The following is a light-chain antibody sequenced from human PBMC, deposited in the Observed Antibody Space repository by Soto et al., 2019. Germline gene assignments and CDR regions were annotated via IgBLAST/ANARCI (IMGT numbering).Light chain of an antibody. CDR1: QGIRYD. CDR2: DVS. Sequence: AIQMTQSPSSLSASVGDRVTITCRASQGIRYDLGWYQQKPGKAPKLLMFDVSRLQSGVPSRFSGSGSGTDFTLTISSLQPEDFGTYYCLQDYNYPWTFGQGTKVEIK. CDR3: LQDYNYPWT. J-gene: IGKJ1*01. V-gene: IGKV1-6*01.